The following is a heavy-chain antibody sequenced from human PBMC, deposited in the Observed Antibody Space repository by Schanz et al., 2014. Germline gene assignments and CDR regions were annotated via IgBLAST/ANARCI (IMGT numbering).Heavy chain of an antibody. CDR2: IIPVLNIA. J-gene: IGHJ5*02. V-gene: IGHV1-69*08. CDR1: GGTFSSYT. Sequence: QVQLVQSGAEVKKPGSPVKVSCKSSGGTFSSYTISWMRQAPGQGLEWMGKIIPVLNIATYAQRFQGRVSITADTSTNTAYMELSSLTSEDTAVYYCAREVGLYDRGWFDPWGQGTLVTVSS. CDR3: AREVGLYDRGWFDP. D-gene: IGHD3-22*01.